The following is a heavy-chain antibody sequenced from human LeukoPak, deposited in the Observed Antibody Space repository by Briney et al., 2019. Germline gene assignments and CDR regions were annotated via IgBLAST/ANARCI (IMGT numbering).Heavy chain of an antibody. V-gene: IGHV3-15*01. D-gene: IGHD3-10*01. Sequence: GGSLRLSCAASGLTFSNAWMTWVRQTPGKGLEWVGRIKSKTAGGATDYAAPVKGRLTISRDDSEKTAFLQMNSLQSEDTAVYFCYSSGRGPWGQGTLVIVSS. CDR2: IKSKTAGGAT. J-gene: IGHJ5*02. CDR3: YSSGRGP. CDR1: GLTFSNAW.